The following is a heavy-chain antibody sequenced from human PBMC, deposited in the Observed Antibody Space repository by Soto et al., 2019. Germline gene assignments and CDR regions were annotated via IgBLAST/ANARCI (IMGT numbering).Heavy chain of an antibody. CDR3: ARGKSSRRLNWFEP. CDR2: IIPIFGTA. J-gene: IGHJ5*02. D-gene: IGHD2-2*01. CDR1: GGTFRSYA. V-gene: IGHV1-69*13. Sequence: SVKVSCKTSGGTFRSYAISWLRQAPGQGLEWMGGIIPIFGTANYAQTFQGRVTITADESTSTAYMELSSMRSEHRPLYYCARGKSSRRLNWFEPWGQRTLVTIAS.